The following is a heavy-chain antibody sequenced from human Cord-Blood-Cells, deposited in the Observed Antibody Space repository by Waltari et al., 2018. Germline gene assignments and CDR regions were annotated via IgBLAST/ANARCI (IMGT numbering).Heavy chain of an antibody. CDR2: IYSGGST. CDR1: GFTVSSNY. CDR3: ARDQSDAFDI. J-gene: IGHJ3*02. V-gene: IGHV3-53*04. Sequence: EVQLVESGGGLVQPGGSLRLSCAASGFTVSSNYMSWVRQAPGKGLEWVSVIYSGGSTYYADSVKGRFTISRHNSKNTLYLQMNSLRAEDTSVYYCARDQSDAFDIWGQGTMVTVSS.